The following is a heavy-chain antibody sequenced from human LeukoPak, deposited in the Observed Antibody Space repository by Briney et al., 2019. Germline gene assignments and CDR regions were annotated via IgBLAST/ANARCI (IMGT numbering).Heavy chain of an antibody. CDR3: ARDAEYSSHSFDY. D-gene: IGHD6-6*01. CDR2: ISSSSYI. J-gene: IGHJ4*02. V-gene: IGHV3-21*01. Sequence: PGGSLRLSCAASGFTFSSYSMNWVRQAPGRGLEWVSSISSSSYIYHADSVKGRFTISRDNAKNSLYLQMNSLRAEDTAVYYCARDAEYSSHSFDYWGQGTLVTVSS. CDR1: GFTFSSYS.